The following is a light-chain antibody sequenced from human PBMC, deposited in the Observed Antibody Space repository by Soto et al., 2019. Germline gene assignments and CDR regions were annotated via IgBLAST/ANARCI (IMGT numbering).Light chain of an antibody. CDR3: SSYTSSSTLV. V-gene: IGLV2-14*01. J-gene: IGLJ1*01. CDR1: SSDVGGYNY. Sequence: QSALTQPASVSGSPGQSITISCTGTSSDVGGYNYVSWYQQHPGKAPKLMIYEVSNRPSGVSNRFSGSKSGNTASPTISGLQAEDEADYYCSSYTSSSTLVFGTGTKLTVL. CDR2: EVS.